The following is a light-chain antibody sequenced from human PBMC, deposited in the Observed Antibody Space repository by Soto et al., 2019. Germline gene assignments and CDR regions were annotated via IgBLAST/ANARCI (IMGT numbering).Light chain of an antibody. CDR1: SSDVGGYNY. CDR2: DVS. V-gene: IGLV2-14*01. J-gene: IGLJ2*01. CDR3: SSYTGSNTPVV. Sequence: QAVVTQPASVSGSPGQSITISCTGTSSDVGGYNYVSWYQQHPGKAPNLIIFDVSNRPSGVSNRFSGSKSGNSAYLTISGLQAEDEADYYCSSYTGSNTPVVFGGGTKLTVL.